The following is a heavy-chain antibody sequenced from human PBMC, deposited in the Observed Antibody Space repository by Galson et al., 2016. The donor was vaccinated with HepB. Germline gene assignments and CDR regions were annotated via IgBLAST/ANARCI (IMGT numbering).Heavy chain of an antibody. D-gene: IGHD3-10*01. V-gene: IGHV3-23*01. J-gene: IGHJ5*02. CDR2: IDSGSGDRT. CDR3: VKGGFRLLDT. CDR1: GYSFSNYA. Sequence: SLRLSCEASGYSFSNYAMTWVRQAPGRGLDWVSCIDSGSGDRTYYADSEKGRFIISRDNSKTAQYLQMNSLSAEDTAVYYCVKGGFRLLDTWGQGTLVTVSS.